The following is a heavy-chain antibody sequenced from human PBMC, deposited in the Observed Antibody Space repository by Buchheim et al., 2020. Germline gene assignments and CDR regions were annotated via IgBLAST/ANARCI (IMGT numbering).Heavy chain of an antibody. CDR3: ARDKNSSPSAWYFDL. D-gene: IGHD6-13*01. Sequence: QVQLVQSGAEVKKPGASVKVSCKASGYTFTGYYMHWVRQAPGQGLEWMGWINPNSGGTNYAQTFQGWFTMTRDTSISTVYMELSRLRSDDTAVYYCARDKNSSPSAWYFDLWGRGTL. CDR2: INPNSGGT. J-gene: IGHJ2*01. CDR1: GYTFTGYY. V-gene: IGHV1-2*04.